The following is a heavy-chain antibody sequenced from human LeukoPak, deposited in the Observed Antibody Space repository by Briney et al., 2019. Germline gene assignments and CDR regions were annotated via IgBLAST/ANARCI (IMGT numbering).Heavy chain of an antibody. V-gene: IGHV4-39*07. CDR3: ARVISSARWFGYNWFDP. CDR2: IFYSGGT. J-gene: IGHJ5*02. D-gene: IGHD3-10*01. Sequence: SETLSLTCTVSGGSINTPNYYWGWIRQTPGKGLEWIGNIFYSGGTYYSPSLTSRVTISLDTSRNQFSLKLNSVTAADTAVYYCARVISSARWFGYNWFDPWGQGTLVTVSS. CDR1: GGSINTPNYY.